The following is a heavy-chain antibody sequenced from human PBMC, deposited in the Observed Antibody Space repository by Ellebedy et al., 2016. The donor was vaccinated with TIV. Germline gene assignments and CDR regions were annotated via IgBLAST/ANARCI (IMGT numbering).Heavy chain of an antibody. CDR3: ARDLYSNYGWAPPTHYGMDV. D-gene: IGHD4-11*01. J-gene: IGHJ6*02. Sequence: SVKVSCXASGYTFTSYDINWVRQAPGQGLEWMGGIIPIFGTANYAQKFQGRVTITADESTSTAYMELSSLRSEDTAVYYCARDLYSNYGWAPPTHYGMDVWGQGTTVTVSS. CDR1: GYTFTSYD. V-gene: IGHV1-69*13. CDR2: IIPIFGTA.